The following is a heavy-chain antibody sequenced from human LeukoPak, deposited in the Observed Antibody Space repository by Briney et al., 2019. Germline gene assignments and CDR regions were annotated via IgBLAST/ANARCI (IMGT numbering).Heavy chain of an antibody. Sequence: PSETLSLTCAVYGGSFSGYYWSWIRQPPGKGLEWIGYIYYSGSTNYNPSLKSRVTISVDTSKNQFSLKLSSVTAADTAVYYCARGTEYYDFWSGYHTHLDYWGQGTLVTVSS. D-gene: IGHD3-3*01. CDR2: IYYSGST. CDR3: ARGTEYYDFWSGYHTHLDY. J-gene: IGHJ4*02. V-gene: IGHV4-59*01. CDR1: GGSFSGYY.